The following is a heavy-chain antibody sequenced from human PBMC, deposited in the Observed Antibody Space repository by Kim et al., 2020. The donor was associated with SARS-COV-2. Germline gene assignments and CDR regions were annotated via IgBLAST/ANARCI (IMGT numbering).Heavy chain of an antibody. CDR2: IRDNGGGT. J-gene: IGHJ4*02. CDR3: AIHPGTNSWHGGGLMGY. CDR1: GFTFSSYT. D-gene: IGHD6-13*01. Sequence: GGSLRLSCAASGFTFSSYTMSWVRQAPGKGLEWVSAIRDNGGGTYCADSVKGRFTISRDNSKNTLYLQMNSLRAEDTAVYYCAIHPGTNSWHGGGLMGYWGQGTLVTVSS. V-gene: IGHV3-23*01.